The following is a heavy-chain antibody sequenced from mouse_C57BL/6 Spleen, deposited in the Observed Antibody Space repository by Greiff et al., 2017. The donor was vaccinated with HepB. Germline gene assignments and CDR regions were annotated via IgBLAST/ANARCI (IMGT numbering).Heavy chain of an antibody. Sequence: EVHLVESGGGLVKPGGSLKLSCAASGFTFSSYAMSWVRQTPEKRLEWVATISDGGSYTYYPDNVKGRFTISRDNAKNNLYLQMSHLKSEDTAMYYCARDLRDSSGYLGDYWGQGTTLTVSS. CDR2: ISDGGSYT. V-gene: IGHV5-4*01. CDR3: ARDLRDSSGYLGDY. D-gene: IGHD3-2*02. CDR1: GFTFSSYA. J-gene: IGHJ2*01.